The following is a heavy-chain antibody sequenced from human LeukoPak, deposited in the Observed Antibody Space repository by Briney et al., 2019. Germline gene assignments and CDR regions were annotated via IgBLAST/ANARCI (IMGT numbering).Heavy chain of an antibody. CDR3: ARDQNRMVRAPRTWYFDL. V-gene: IGHV3-73*01. Sequence: PGGSLRLSCAASGFTFSGSAMHWVRQASGKGLEWVGRIRSKANHYATAYAASVKGRFTVSRDDSKNTAYLQMNSLRAEDTAVYYCARDQNRMVRAPRTWYFDLWGRGTLVTVSS. CDR1: GFTFSGSA. D-gene: IGHD3-10*01. CDR2: IRSKANHYAT. J-gene: IGHJ2*01.